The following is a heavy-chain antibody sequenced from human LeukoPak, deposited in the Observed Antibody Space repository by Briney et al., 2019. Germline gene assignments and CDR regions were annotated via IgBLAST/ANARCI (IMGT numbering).Heavy chain of an antibody. V-gene: IGHV4-59*01. Sequence: SETLSLTCTVSGGSISSYYWSWIRQPPEKGLEWIGYIYYSGSTNYNPSLKSRVTISVDTSKNQFSLKLSSVTAADTAVYYCARDIRANNWFDPWGQGTLVTVSS. CDR2: IYYSGST. CDR1: GGSISSYY. J-gene: IGHJ5*02. CDR3: ARDIRANNWFDP.